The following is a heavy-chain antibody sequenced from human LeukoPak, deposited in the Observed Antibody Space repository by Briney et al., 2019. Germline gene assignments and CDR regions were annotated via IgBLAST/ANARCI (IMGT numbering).Heavy chain of an antibody. Sequence: GRSLRLSRAASGFSFSSYGMHWVRQAPGKGLEGVAVLWSDGSNKYYADSVKGRFTISRDNSKNTLYLQMNSLRAEDTAVYYCARRLYCTSSSCHTGPDAFDIWGQGTMVTVSS. CDR2: LWSDGSNK. J-gene: IGHJ3*02. CDR1: GFSFSSYG. CDR3: ARRLYCTSSSCHTGPDAFDI. D-gene: IGHD2-2*02. V-gene: IGHV3-33*03.